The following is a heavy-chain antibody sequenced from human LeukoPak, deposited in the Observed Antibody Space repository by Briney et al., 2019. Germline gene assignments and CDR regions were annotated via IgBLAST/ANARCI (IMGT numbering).Heavy chain of an antibody. Sequence: ASETLSLTCTVSGGSISSYYWSWIRQPPGKGLEWIGYIYYSGGTNYNPSLKSRVTISVDTSKNQFSLKLSSVTAADTAVYYCASTRYYDYVWGSYRPLYYFDYWGQGTLVTVSS. V-gene: IGHV4-59*01. D-gene: IGHD3-16*02. CDR2: IYYSGGT. CDR1: GGSISSYY. J-gene: IGHJ4*02. CDR3: ASTRYYDYVWGSYRPLYYFDY.